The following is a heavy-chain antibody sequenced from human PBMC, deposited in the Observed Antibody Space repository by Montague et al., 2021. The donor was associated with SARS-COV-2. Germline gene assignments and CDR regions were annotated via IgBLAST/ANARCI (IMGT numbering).Heavy chain of an antibody. J-gene: IGHJ4*02. D-gene: IGHD3-9*01. V-gene: IGHV3-21*01. CDR3: ARDAHYDILTGYFGY. Sequence: SLRLSCAASGFTFSSYSMNWVHQAPGKGLEWVSSISSSSSYIYYADSVKGRFTISRDNAKNSLYLQMNSLRAEDTAVYYCARDAHYDILTGYFGYWGQGTLVTVSS. CDR2: ISSSSSYI. CDR1: GFTFSSYS.